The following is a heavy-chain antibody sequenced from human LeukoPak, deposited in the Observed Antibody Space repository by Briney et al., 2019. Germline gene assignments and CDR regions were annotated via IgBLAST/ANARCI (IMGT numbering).Heavy chain of an antibody. V-gene: IGHV3-21*01. CDR3: ARVGRSIAAAGTGRLIDY. J-gene: IGHJ4*02. CDR2: ISSSSSYI. D-gene: IGHD6-13*01. CDR1: GFTFSSYS. Sequence: PGGSLRLSCAASGFTFSSYSMNWVRQAPGKGLEWVSSISSSSSYIYYADSVEGRFTISRDNAKNSLYLQMNSLRAEDTAVYYCARVGRSIAAAGTGRLIDYWGQGTLVTVSS.